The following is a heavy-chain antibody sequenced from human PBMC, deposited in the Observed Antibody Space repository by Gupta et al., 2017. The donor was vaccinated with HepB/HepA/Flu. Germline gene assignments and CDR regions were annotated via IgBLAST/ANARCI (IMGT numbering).Heavy chain of an antibody. Sequence: QLQLQESGPGLVKPSETLSVTTVSGGSISSSSYYWGWIRQPPGKGLEWIGSIYYSGSTYYNPSLKSRVTISVDTSKNQFSLKLSSVTAADTAVYYCARHGRIVRPFDYWGQGTLVTVSS. CDR3: ARHGRIVRPFDY. CDR2: IYYSGST. D-gene: IGHD2-15*01. V-gene: IGHV4-39*01. J-gene: IGHJ4*02. CDR1: GGSISSSSYY.